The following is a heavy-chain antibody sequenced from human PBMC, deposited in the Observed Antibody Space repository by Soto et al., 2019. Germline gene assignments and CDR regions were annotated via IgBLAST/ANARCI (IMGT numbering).Heavy chain of an antibody. Sequence: QVQLVESGGGVVQPGRSLRLSCAASGFTFSSYGMHWVRQAPGKGLEWVAVIWYDGSNKYYADSVKGRFTISRDNSKNTLYLQMNSLRAEDTAVYYCAREDDGDYQFDYWGQGTLVTVSS. J-gene: IGHJ4*02. CDR2: IWYDGSNK. D-gene: IGHD4-17*01. V-gene: IGHV3-33*01. CDR3: AREDDGDYQFDY. CDR1: GFTFSSYG.